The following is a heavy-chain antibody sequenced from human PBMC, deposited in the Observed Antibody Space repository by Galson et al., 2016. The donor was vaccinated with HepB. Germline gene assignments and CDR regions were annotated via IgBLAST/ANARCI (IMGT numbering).Heavy chain of an antibody. V-gene: IGHV3-30-3*01. D-gene: IGHD1-7*01. CDR3: ARKELYYYYYGMDV. CDR1: GFTFSSYA. Sequence: SLRLSCAASGFTFSSYAMHWVRQAPGKGLGWVAVISYDGSNKYYADPVKGRFTISRDNSKNTLYLQMNSLRAEDTAVYYCARKELYYYYYGMDVWGQGTTVTVSS. CDR2: ISYDGSNK. J-gene: IGHJ6*02.